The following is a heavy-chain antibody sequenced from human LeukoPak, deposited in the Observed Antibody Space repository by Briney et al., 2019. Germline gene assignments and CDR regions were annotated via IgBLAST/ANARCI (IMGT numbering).Heavy chain of an antibody. CDR2: IGYNSDTI. V-gene: IGHV3-9*01. CDR1: GFIFDDYA. Sequence: GGSLRLSCAASGFIFDDYAMHWVRQAPGKGLEWVSGIGYNSDTIAYADSVKGRFTISRDNAKNSLYLQMNSLRAEDTALYYCAKDYCGGDCYSGWYFDLWGRGTLVTVSS. J-gene: IGHJ2*01. CDR3: AKDYCGGDCYSGWYFDL. D-gene: IGHD2-21*02.